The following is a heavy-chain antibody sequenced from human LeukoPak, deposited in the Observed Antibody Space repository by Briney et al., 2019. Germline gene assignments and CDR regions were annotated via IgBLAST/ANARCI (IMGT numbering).Heavy chain of an antibody. CDR2: INPNSGGT. J-gene: IGHJ6*04. V-gene: IGHV1-2*02. CDR1: GYTFTGYY. D-gene: IGHD2-2*02. CDR3: ARDGYQLLYQGTGTDPSWNV. Sequence: ASVKVSCKASGYTFTGYYMHWVRQAPGQGLEWMGWINPNSGGTNYAQKFQGRVTMTRDTSISTAYMELSRLRSDDTAVYYCARDGYQLLYQGTGTDPSWNVWGKGTTVTVSS.